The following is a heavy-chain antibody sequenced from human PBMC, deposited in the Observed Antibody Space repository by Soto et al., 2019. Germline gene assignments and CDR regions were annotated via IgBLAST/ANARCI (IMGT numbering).Heavy chain of an antibody. CDR1: GFTFSSYA. CDR3: ATLLRGPHPPFDY. V-gene: IGHV3-23*01. Sequence: EVQLLESGGGLVQPGGSLRLSCAASGFTFSSYAMSWVRHAPGKGLEWVSAISGSGGSTYYADSVKGRFTISRDNSKNTLYLQMNSLRAEDTAVYYCATLLRGPHPPFDYWGQGTLVTVSS. CDR2: ISGSGGST. D-gene: IGHD4-17*01. J-gene: IGHJ4*02.